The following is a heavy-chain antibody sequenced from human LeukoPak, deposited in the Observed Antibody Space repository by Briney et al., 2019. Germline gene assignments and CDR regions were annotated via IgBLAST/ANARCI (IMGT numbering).Heavy chain of an antibody. J-gene: IGHJ4*02. Sequence: SETLSLTCTVSGGSVSSGSYYWSWIRQPPGKGLEWFGYIYYSGSTNYNPSLKSRVTISVDTSKNQFSLKLSSVTAADTAVYYCARDRRGYDWDFDYWGQGTLVTVSS. CDR1: GGSVSSGSYY. CDR2: IYYSGST. V-gene: IGHV4-61*01. D-gene: IGHD5-12*01. CDR3: ARDRRGYDWDFDY.